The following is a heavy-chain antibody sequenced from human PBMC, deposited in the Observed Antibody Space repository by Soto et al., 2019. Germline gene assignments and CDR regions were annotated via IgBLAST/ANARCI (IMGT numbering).Heavy chain of an antibody. D-gene: IGHD6-13*01. CDR3: ARAGGSSWYSWFGS. J-gene: IGHJ5*01. CDR2: LWYDGSNE. Sequence: QVQLVESGGGVVQPGKSLRLSCATSGFIFSYYGIHWVRRAPGKGLEWVAVLWYDGSNEYYADSVKGRFTISRDNSKNTLYLQMNSLRVEDTAVYYCARAGGSSWYSWFGSWGQGTLVTVSS. CDR1: GFIFSYYG. V-gene: IGHV3-33*01.